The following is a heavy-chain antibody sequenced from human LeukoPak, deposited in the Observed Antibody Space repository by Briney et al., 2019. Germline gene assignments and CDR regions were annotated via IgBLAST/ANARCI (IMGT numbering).Heavy chain of an antibody. J-gene: IGHJ4*02. Sequence: GGSLRLSCAASGFTFDDYAMHWVRQAPGKGLEWVSGISWNSGSIGYADSVKGRFTISRDNAKNSLYLQMNSLRAEDTALYYCAKDPNYDSSGWFDYWGQGTLVTVSS. CDR1: GFTFDDYA. CDR3: AKDPNYDSSGWFDY. CDR2: ISWNSGSI. V-gene: IGHV3-9*01. D-gene: IGHD3-22*01.